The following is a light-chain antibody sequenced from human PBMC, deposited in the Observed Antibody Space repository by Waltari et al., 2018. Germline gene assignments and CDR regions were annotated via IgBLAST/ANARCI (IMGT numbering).Light chain of an antibody. Sequence: LVLWQSPDTLSLSPGERATLSCRASQGVSSTSLVWFQQKPGQALRLLSFGASTRATGIPDRFSGSGSGTDFTLTINRLEPEDVTVYYCQYHGSPPYTFGQGTKLQIK. J-gene: IGKJ2*01. V-gene: IGKV3-20*01. CDR2: GAS. CDR1: QGVSSTS. CDR3: QYHGSPPYT.